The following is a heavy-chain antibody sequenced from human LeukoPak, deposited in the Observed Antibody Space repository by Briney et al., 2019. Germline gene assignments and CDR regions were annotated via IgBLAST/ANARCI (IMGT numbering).Heavy chain of an antibody. Sequence: PSETLSFTCTVSGGSISSYYWSWIRQPPGKGLEWIGYIYTSGSTNYNPSLKSRVTISVDTSKNQFSLKLSSVTAADTAVYYCARHQPDYGGSSGDAFDIWGQGTMVTVSS. CDR3: ARHQPDYGGSSGDAFDI. CDR2: IYTSGST. CDR1: GGSISSYY. J-gene: IGHJ3*02. V-gene: IGHV4-4*09. D-gene: IGHD4-23*01.